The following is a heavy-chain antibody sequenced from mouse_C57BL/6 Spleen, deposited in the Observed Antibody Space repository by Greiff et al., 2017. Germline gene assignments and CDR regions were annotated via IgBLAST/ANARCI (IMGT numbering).Heavy chain of an antibody. D-gene: IGHD4-1*01. J-gene: IGHJ4*01. CDR2: IYPRSGNT. Sequence: VQLQESGAELARPGASVKLSCKASGYTFTSYGISWVKQRTGQGLEWIGEIYPRSGNTYYNEKFKGKATLTADKSSSTAYMELRSLTSEDSAVYFCARSSGRGYYYAMDYWGQGTSVTVSS. V-gene: IGHV1-81*01. CDR1: GYTFTSYG. CDR3: ARSSGRGYYYAMDY.